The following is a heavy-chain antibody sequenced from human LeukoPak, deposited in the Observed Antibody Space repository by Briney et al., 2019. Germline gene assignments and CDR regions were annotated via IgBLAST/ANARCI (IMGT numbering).Heavy chain of an antibody. J-gene: IGHJ6*02. V-gene: IGHV4-30-2*01. D-gene: IGHD3-10*01. CDR3: ARVPYYYGSGSLYGMDV. CDR1: GGSISSSGYS. CDR2: IYHSGST. Sequence: SETLSLTCAVSGGSISSSGYSWSWIRQPPGKGLEWIGYIYHSGSTYYNPSLKSRVTISVDRSKNQFSLKLSSVTAADTAVYYCARVPYYYGSGSLYGMDVWGQGTTVTVSS.